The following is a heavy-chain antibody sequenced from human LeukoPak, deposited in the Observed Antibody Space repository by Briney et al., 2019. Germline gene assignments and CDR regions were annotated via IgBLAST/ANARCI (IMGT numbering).Heavy chain of an antibody. J-gene: IGHJ4*02. CDR2: IRYDGSNK. D-gene: IGHD3-10*01. CDR3: ARLTMVRGVIKSSYFDY. Sequence: GGSLRLSCAASGFTFSSYGMHWVRQAPGKGLEWVAFIRYDGSNKYYADSVKGRFTISRDNSKNTLYLQMNSLRAEDTAVYYCARLTMVRGVIKSSYFDYWGQGTLVTVSS. V-gene: IGHV3-30*02. CDR1: GFTFSSYG.